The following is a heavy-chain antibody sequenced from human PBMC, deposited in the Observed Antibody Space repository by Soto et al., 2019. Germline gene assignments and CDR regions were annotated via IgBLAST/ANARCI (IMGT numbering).Heavy chain of an antibody. CDR2: IKSKPAGGTT. J-gene: IGHJ3*02. CDR1: GFTFSNAW. D-gene: IGHD3-10*01. Sequence: EVQLVESGGGLVKPGGSLRLSCAASGFTFSNAWMNWVRQAPGKGLEWVGRIKSKPAGGTTDYAAPVKGRFTISRDDSKNTRYLQMNSLNTEDIAVDYCTTYGYYYGPYASDIWGRGTMVTVSS. V-gene: IGHV3-15*07. CDR3: TTYGYYYGPYASDI.